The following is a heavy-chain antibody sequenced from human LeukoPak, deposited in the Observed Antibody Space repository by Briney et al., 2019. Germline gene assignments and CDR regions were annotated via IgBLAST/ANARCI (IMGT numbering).Heavy chain of an antibody. CDR1: GFTFDDYG. D-gene: IGHD6-19*01. V-gene: IGHV3-20*04. J-gene: IGHJ4*02. CDR2: INWNGGST. CDR3: ARLSSGWYPYYFDY. Sequence: GGSLRLSCAASGFTFDDYGMSWVRQAPGKGLEWVSGINWNGGSTGYADSVKGRFTISRDNAKNSLYLQMNSLRAEDTALYCCARLSSGWYPYYFDYWGQGTLVTVSS.